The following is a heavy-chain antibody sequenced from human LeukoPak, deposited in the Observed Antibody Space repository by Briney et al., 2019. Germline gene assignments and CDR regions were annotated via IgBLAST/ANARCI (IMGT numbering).Heavy chain of an antibody. CDR3: AKVTRLTDPFDY. D-gene: IGHD1-14*01. CDR1: GFTFSSYG. V-gene: IGHV3-30*18. J-gene: IGHJ4*02. Sequence: PGGSLRLSCAASGFTFSSYGMHWVRQAPGKGLEWVAVISYDGSNKYYADSVKGRFTISRDNSKNTLYLQMNSLRAEDTAAYYCAKVTRLTDPFDYWGQGTLVTVSS. CDR2: ISYDGSNK.